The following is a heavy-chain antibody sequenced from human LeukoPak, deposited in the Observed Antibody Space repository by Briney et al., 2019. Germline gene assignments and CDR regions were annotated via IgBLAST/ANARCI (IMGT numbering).Heavy chain of an antibody. V-gene: IGHV4-59*08. CDR3: ARRVTGRGTYYFDY. CDR2: IYYSGST. CDR1: GGSISTYY. J-gene: IGHJ4*02. Sequence: SETLSLTCTVPGGSISTYYWTWIRQPPGKGLEWIGYIYYSGSTNYNPALKSRVTISLDTSKNQFSLKLNSVTAADTAVYYCARRVTGRGTYYFDYWGQGTLVTVSS. D-gene: IGHD3-16*01.